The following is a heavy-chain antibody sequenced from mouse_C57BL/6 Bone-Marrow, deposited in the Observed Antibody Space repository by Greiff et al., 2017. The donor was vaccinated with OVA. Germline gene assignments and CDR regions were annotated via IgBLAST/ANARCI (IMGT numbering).Heavy chain of an antibody. D-gene: IGHD3-2*02. V-gene: IGHV1-26*01. CDR3: ARSGAAQARFYAMDY. J-gene: IGHJ4*01. Sequence: EVQLQQSGPELVKPGASVKISCKASGYTFTDYYMNWVKQSHGKSLEWIGDINPNNGGTSYNQKFKGKATLTVDKSSSTAYMELRSLTSEDSAVYYCARSGAAQARFYAMDYWGQGTSVTVSS. CDR2: INPNNGGT. CDR1: GYTFTDYY.